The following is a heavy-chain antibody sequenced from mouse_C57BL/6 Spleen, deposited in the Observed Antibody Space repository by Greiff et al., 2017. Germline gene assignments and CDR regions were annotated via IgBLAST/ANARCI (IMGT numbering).Heavy chain of an antibody. CDR2: IFPGSGST. D-gene: IGHD2-4*01. CDR1: GYTFTDYY. Sequence: QVQLQQSGPELVKPGASVKISCKASGYTFTDYYINWVKQRPGQGLEWIGWIFPGSGSTYYNEKFKGKATLTVDKSSSTAYMLLSSLTSEDSAVYFCARPLSYDYDERGAMDYWGQGTSVTVSS. CDR3: ARPLSYDYDERGAMDY. V-gene: IGHV1-75*01. J-gene: IGHJ4*01.